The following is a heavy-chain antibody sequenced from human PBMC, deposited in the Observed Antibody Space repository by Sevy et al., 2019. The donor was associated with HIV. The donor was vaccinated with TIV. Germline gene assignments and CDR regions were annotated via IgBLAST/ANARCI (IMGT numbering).Heavy chain of an antibody. J-gene: IGHJ4*02. CDR2: ISSSSSYI. V-gene: IGHV3-21*01. CDR1: GFTFGSYE. CDR3: ARDLVPRYY. Sequence: GGSLRLSCTASGFTFGSYEMNWVRQAPGKGLEWVSSISSSSSYIYYADSVKGRFTISRDNAKNSLYLQMNSLRAEDTAVYYCARDLVPRYYWGQGTLVTVSS.